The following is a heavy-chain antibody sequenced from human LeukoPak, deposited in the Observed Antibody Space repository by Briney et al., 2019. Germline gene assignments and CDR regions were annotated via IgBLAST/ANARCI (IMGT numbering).Heavy chain of an antibody. CDR2: IYYSGST. CDR3: ARDVPRGTGYMDV. J-gene: IGHJ6*03. V-gene: IGHV4-59*11. D-gene: IGHD3-10*01. Sequence: SETLSLTCTVSGGSIKNHYWTWIRQPPGKGLEWIGYIYYSGSTSSNPSLKSRVTISVDTSKNQFSLRLKYVTAADTAVYYCARDVPRGTGYMDVWGKGTTVTVSS. CDR1: GGSIKNHY.